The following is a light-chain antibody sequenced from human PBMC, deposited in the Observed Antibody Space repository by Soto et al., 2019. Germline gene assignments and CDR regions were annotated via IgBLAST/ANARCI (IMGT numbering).Light chain of an antibody. CDR3: QSYAGSSTYV. CDR2: DDN. Sequence: QSVLTQPPSVSGAPGQRVTISCTGSSSNIGAGYDLHWYQQLPGTAPKLLIYDDNNRPSGVPDRFSGSKSGTSASLAITGLQAEDEADYYCQSYAGSSTYVFGTGTKLTVL. J-gene: IGLJ1*01. CDR1: SSNIGAGYD. V-gene: IGLV1-40*01.